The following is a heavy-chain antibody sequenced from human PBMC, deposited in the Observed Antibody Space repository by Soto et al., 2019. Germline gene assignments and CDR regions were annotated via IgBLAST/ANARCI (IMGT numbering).Heavy chain of an antibody. CDR1: GGSISSGDYY. CDR2: ISYSGST. CDR3: AKGGYTFAYE. V-gene: IGHV4-30-4*01. Sequence: SETLSLTCTVAGGSISSGDYYWCWIRQPPGKGLEWIGYISYSGSTYYNPSLKSRVTISVDASQNTLFLQMTSLRADDTAVYYCAKGGYTFAYEWGQGALVTVSS. D-gene: IGHD5-18*01. J-gene: IGHJ4*02.